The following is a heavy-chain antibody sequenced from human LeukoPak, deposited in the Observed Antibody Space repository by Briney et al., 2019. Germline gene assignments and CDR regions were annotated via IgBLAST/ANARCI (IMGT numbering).Heavy chain of an antibody. CDR3: ARGPPTIVVVITTGDFDS. J-gene: IGHJ4*02. CDR1: GYTFTGYY. V-gene: IGHV1-2*02. Sequence: ASVKVSCKASGYTFTGYYIHWVRQAPGQGLEWMGWINPNSGGTNYVQKFQGRVTMTRDTSISTAYMELRGLRSDDRAVYYIARGPPTIVVVITTGDFDSWGQGALVTVSS. D-gene: IGHD3-22*01. CDR2: INPNSGGT.